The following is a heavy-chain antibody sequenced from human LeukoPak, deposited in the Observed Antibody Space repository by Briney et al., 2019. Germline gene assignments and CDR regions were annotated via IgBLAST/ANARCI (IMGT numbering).Heavy chain of an antibody. Sequence: GRSLRLSCAASGFTFGSYAMHWVREAPGKGLQWGAAISYDEDNKYYAESVRGRLTISRDNSNNTLNRQMKSLRAEDTAVYYCATSWYGVGYFQHWGQGTLVTVSS. V-gene: IGHV3-30-3*01. CDR2: ISYDEDNK. J-gene: IGHJ1*01. D-gene: IGHD6-13*01. CDR3: ATSWYGVGYFQH. CDR1: GFTFGSYA.